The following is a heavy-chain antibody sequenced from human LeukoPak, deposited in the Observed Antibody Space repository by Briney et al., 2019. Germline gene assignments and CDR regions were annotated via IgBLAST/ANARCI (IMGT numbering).Heavy chain of an antibody. D-gene: IGHD3-3*01. CDR2: MSGSGYYT. CDR3: AKMEGQRLYDYCMDV. Sequence: PGGSLRLSCAAPGFAFSNFAMSWVRQAPGKGLKWFSAMSGSGYYTYYVESVKGRFTISRDNSKNTLYLHMNSLRADDTAVYYCAKMEGQRLYDYCMDVWGRGTTVTVSS. J-gene: IGHJ6*03. CDR1: GFAFSNFA. V-gene: IGHV3-23*01.